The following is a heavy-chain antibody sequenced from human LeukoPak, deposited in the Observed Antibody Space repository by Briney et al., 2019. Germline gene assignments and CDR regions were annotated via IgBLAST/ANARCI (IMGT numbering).Heavy chain of an antibody. CDR3: ATLDSSSWYGVDY. V-gene: IGHV1-2*02. CDR2: INPNSGGT. CDR1: GYTFTGYY. Sequence: GASMKVSCKASGYTFTGYYMHWVRQAPGQGLEWMGWINPNSGGTNYAQKFQGRVTMTRDTSISTAYMELSSLRSEDTAVYYCATLDSSSWYGVDYWGQGTLVTVSS. D-gene: IGHD6-13*01. J-gene: IGHJ4*02.